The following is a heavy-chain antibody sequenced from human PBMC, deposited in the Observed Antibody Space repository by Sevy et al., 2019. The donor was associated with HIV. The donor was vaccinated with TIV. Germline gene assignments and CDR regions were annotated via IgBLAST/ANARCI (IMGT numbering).Heavy chain of an antibody. CDR3: ARRGSGGPTVTTRGRAFDI. D-gene: IGHD4-17*01. CDR1: GGSFSGYY. Sequence: SETLSLTCAVYGGSFSGYYWSWIRQPPGKGLEWIGEINHSGSTNYNPSLKSRVTISVDTSKNQFSLKLSSVTAADTAVYYCARRGSGGPTVTTRGRAFDIWGQGTMVTVSS. J-gene: IGHJ3*02. CDR2: INHSGST. V-gene: IGHV4-34*01.